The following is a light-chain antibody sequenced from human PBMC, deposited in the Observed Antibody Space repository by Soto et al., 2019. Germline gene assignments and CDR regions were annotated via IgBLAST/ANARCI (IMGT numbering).Light chain of an antibody. CDR2: EVS. CDR1: SSDVGSYNL. J-gene: IGLJ2*01. CDR3: CSYAAP. V-gene: IGLV2-23*02. Sequence: QSALTQPASVSGSPGQSITISCTGTSSDVGSYNLVSWYQQHPGKAPELMIYEVSKRPSGVSNRFSGSKSGNTASLTISGLQAEDEADYYCCSYAAPFGGGTKLTVL.